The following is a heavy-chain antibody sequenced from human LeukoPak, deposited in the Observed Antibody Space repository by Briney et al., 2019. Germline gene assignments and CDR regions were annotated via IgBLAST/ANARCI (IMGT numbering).Heavy chain of an antibody. CDR3: ARWGNYGPAFDI. Sequence: VGSMRLSCAASGFTVTSNYMSCVRPVQKNRLEWVANIKKDGSEKYYVDSVKARFTISRDNAKNSLYLQMNSMRVEQTAVYYCARWGNYGPAFDIWGQETMVTVSS. J-gene: IGHJ3*02. CDR2: IKKDGSEK. CDR1: GFTVTSNY. D-gene: IGHD3-16*01. V-gene: IGHV3-7*01.